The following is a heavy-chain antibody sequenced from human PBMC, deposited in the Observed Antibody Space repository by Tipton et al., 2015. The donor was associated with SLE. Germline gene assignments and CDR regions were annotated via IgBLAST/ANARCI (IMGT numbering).Heavy chain of an antibody. CDR1: GGSLSGDTYY. V-gene: IGHV4-61*01. Sequence: TLSLTCTVSGGSLSGDTYYWSWIRQPPGKGLEWIGYVDYSGTANYNPSLESRLTVSIDTPKNQFSLRLSSVTAADTAVYYCARGIGPQWPGGFYFDHWGQGILVTVSS. J-gene: IGHJ4*02. D-gene: IGHD6-19*01. CDR2: VDYSGTA. CDR3: ARGIGPQWPGGFYFDH.